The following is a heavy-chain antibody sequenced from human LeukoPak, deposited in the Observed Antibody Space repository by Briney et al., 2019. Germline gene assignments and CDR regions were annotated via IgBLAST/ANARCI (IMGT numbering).Heavy chain of an antibody. V-gene: IGHV4-61*01. D-gene: IGHD3-22*01. CDR3: ARTLSSGYPDYFYYMDV. Sequence: SETLSLTCTVSGYSISSDYYWSWIRQSPGKGLEWIGYIYYSGTTKYNPSLKSRVSVSVDTSKNQFSLKLSSVTAADTAVYYCARTLSSGYPDYFYYMDVWGKGTTVTISS. CDR1: GYSISSDYY. CDR2: IYYSGTT. J-gene: IGHJ6*03.